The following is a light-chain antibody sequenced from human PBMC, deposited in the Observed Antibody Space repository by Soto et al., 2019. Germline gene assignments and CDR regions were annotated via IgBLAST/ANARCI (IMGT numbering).Light chain of an antibody. CDR2: DVS. V-gene: IGLV2-14*01. CDR3: SSYTSSSTLWV. Sequence: QSALTQPASVSGSPGQSITISCTGTSSDVGGYNYVSWYQQHPGKAPKVMIYDVSNRPSGVSNRFSGSKSGNTASLTISGLQAEDEADYYCSSYTSSSTLWVFGGGTQLTGL. J-gene: IGLJ3*02. CDR1: SSDVGGYNY.